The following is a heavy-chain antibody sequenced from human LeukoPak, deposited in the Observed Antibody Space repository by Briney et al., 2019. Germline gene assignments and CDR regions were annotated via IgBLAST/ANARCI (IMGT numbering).Heavy chain of an antibody. V-gene: IGHV1-8*03. CDR1: GYTFTSYD. D-gene: IGHD1-26*01. CDR2: MNPNSGNT. Sequence: GASVKVSCKASGYTFTSYDINWVRQATGQGLECMGWMNPNSGNTGYAQKFQGRVTITRNTSISTAYMELSSLRSEDTAVYYCARRRAGGSYNWFDPWGQGTLVTVSS. CDR3: ARRRAGGSYNWFDP. J-gene: IGHJ5*02.